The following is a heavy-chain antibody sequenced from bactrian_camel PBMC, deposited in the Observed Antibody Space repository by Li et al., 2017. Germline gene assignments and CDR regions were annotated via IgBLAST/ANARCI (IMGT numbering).Heavy chain of an antibody. J-gene: IGHJ4*01. CDR2: IDSDRSI. CDR1: GYRSIS. CDR3: AADVRTRRKNLMWGLRCEVDDEYTL. V-gene: IGHV3S53*01. D-gene: IGHD5*01. Sequence: HVQLVESGGGSAQAGGSLRLSCSASGYRSISMAWFRQAPGKGREAVASIDSDRSISYADSVKGRFTISQDNAKVTLFLQMNSMSPDDTAMYYCAADVRTRRKNLMWGLRCEVDDEYTLWGQGTQVTVS.